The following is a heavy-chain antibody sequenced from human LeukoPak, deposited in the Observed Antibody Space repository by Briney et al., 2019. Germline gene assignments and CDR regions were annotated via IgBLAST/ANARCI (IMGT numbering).Heavy chain of an antibody. J-gene: IGHJ4*02. D-gene: IGHD3-10*01. Sequence: GGSLRLSCAASGFTFSSYGMHWVRQAPGKGLEWVAVISYDGSNKYYADSVKGRFTISRDNSKNTLYLQMNSLRAEDTAVYYCAKDSVAYYGSGSYPDDYWGQGTLVTVSS. V-gene: IGHV3-30*18. CDR1: GFTFSSYG. CDR2: ISYDGSNK. CDR3: AKDSVAYYGSGSYPDDY.